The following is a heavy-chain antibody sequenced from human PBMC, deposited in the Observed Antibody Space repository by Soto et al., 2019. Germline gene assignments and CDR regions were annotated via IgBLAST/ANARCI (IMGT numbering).Heavy chain of an antibody. V-gene: IGHV2-5*01. CDR2: IYWNDDK. CDR1: GFSGSTSGVG. CDR3: ALSSDSSDYFGY. Sequence: SGPTLVNPTHTLRLTCTFSGFSGSTSGVGGGWIRQPPGKALEWLALIYWNDDKRYSPSLKSRLTITKDTSKNQVVLTMTTMDPVDTATYSCALSSDSSDYFGYWGQGTLVTVSS. J-gene: IGHJ4*02. D-gene: IGHD3-22*01.